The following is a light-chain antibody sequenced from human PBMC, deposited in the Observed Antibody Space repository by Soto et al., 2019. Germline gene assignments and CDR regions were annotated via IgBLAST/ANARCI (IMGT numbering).Light chain of an antibody. V-gene: IGKV1-5*01. CDR3: QQYNSYPALT. CDR2: DAS. Sequence: DIQMTQSPSTLSAPVGDRVTITCRASQSISSWLAWFHQKPGKAPKLLIYDASSLESGVPSRFIGSGSGTEFTRTISSLQPDDFATYYCQQYNSYPALTFGGGTKVEIK. CDR1: QSISSW. J-gene: IGKJ4*01.